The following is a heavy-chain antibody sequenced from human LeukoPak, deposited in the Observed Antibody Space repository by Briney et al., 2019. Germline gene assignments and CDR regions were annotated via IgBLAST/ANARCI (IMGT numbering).Heavy chain of an antibody. CDR1: GYSFTSYW. D-gene: IGHD3-22*01. Sequence: HGESLKISCKGSGYSFTSYWIGWVRQMPGKGLEWMGIIYPGDSDTRYSPSFQGQVTISADKSISTAYLQWSSLKASDTAMYCCARTYGSSGYYIDYWGQGTLVTVSS. CDR3: ARTYGSSGYYIDY. CDR2: IYPGDSDT. J-gene: IGHJ4*02. V-gene: IGHV5-51*01.